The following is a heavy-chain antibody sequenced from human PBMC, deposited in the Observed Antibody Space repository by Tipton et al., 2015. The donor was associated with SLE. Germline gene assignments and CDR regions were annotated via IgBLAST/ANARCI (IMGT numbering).Heavy chain of an antibody. CDR1: SVSINSGGYF. CDR2: VYSDGTP. V-gene: IGHV4-39*01. J-gene: IGHJ5*02. CDR3: ARHQGPYSTSWFGWFDP. Sequence: TLSLTCSVSSVSINSGGYFWGWIRQPPGKGLEWLGSVYSDGTPYYTPSLKSRLTLSVDSSNNQFSLTLTSVTAADTAVYYCARHQGPYSTSWFGWFDPWGQGTLVTVSS. D-gene: IGHD2-2*01.